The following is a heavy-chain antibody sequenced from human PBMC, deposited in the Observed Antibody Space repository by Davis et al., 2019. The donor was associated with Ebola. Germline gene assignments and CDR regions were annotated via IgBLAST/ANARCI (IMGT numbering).Heavy chain of an antibody. CDR1: GFTLSSYS. Sequence: GESLKISCAASGFTLSSYSMNWVRQAPGKGLEWVSSISSSSSYIYYADSVKGRFTISRDNAKNSLYLQMNSLRAEDTAVYYCAKESRYYYYGMDVWGQGTTVTVSS. V-gene: IGHV3-21*01. CDR3: AKESRYYYYGMDV. CDR2: ISSSSSYI. J-gene: IGHJ6*02.